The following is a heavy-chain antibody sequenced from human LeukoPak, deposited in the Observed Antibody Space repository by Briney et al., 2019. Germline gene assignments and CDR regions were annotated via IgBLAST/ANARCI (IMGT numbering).Heavy chain of an antibody. CDR2: ISSSGSTI. V-gene: IGHV3-11*01. Sequence: PGGSLRLSCAASGFTFSDYYMSWTRQAPGKGLEWVSYISSSGSTIYYADSVKGRFTISRDNAKNSLYLQMNSLRAEDTAVYYCARVKDCSSTSCFYYYYYMDVWGKGTTVTVSS. CDR3: ARVKDCSSTSCFYYYYYMDV. CDR1: GFTFSDYY. D-gene: IGHD2-2*01. J-gene: IGHJ6*03.